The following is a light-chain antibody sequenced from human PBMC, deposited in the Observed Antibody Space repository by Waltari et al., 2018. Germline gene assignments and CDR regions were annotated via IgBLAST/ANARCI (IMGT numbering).Light chain of an antibody. CDR2: VHN. CDR3: QSFDTSLSAYV. V-gene: IGLV1-40*01. CDR1: SSKIGAGLD. J-gene: IGLJ3*02. Sequence: QSVLTQPPSLSGAPGQRVTISCAGNSSKIGAGLDVHWYQQCPGSAPSLLISVHNPRPSSFPHLFSASTSGTSVSLAFSGLQAQDESNYSCQSFDTSLSAYVFGRESKLTVL.